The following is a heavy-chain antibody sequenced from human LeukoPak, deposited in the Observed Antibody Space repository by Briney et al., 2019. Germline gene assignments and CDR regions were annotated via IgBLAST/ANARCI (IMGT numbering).Heavy chain of an antibody. D-gene: IGHD1-1*01. CDR3: ARWVPSPYDAFDI. Sequence: SQTLSLTCTVSGGSISSGGYYWSCIRQPPGKGLEWIGYIYHSGNAYYNPSLKSRVTISVDRSKNQFSLKLSSVTAADTAVYYCARWVPSPYDAFDIWGQGTMVTVSS. J-gene: IGHJ3*02. CDR1: GGSISSGGYY. V-gene: IGHV4-30-2*01. CDR2: IYHSGNA.